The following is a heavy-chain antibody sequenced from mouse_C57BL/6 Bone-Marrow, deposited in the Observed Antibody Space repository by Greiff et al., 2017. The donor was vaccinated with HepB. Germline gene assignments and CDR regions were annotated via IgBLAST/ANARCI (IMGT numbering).Heavy chain of an antibody. CDR1: GFTFSSYA. CDR3: TRDGGWDYFDY. V-gene: IGHV5-9-1*02. Sequence: EVTLVESGEGLVKPGGSLKLSCAASGFTFSSYAMSWVRQTPEKRLEWVAYISSGGDYIYYADTVKGRFTISRDNARNTLYLQMSSLKSEDTAMYYCTRDGGWDYFDYWGQGTTLTVSS. CDR2: ISSGGDYI. J-gene: IGHJ2*01. D-gene: IGHD3-3*01.